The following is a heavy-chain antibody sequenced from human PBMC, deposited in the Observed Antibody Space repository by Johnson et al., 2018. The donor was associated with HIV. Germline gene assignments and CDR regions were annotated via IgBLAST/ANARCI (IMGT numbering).Heavy chain of an antibody. Sequence: VQLVESGGGLVQPGGSLRLSCAASGFTVSSNYMSWVRQAPGKGLEWVSVIYSGGSTYYADSVKGRFTISRDNSKNTLYLQMNSLRAEDTAVYYCAKGPQGIATPDAFDIWGQGTMVTVSS. CDR3: AKGPQGIATPDAFDI. D-gene: IGHD2-21*01. CDR1: GFTVSSNY. V-gene: IGHV3-66*02. J-gene: IGHJ3*02. CDR2: IYSGGST.